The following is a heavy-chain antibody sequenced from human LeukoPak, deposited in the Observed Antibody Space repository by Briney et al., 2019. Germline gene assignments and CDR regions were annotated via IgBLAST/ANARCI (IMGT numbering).Heavy chain of an antibody. J-gene: IGHJ4*02. D-gene: IGHD6-13*01. Sequence: GGSLRLSCAASGFTFSSYAMHWVRQAPGKGLEWVAVISYDGSNKYYADSVKGRFTISRDNSKNTLYLQMNGLGAEDTAVYYCARGGLQQLVWEYYFDYWGQGTLVTVSS. CDR3: ARGGLQQLVWEYYFDY. CDR2: ISYDGSNK. V-gene: IGHV3-30*14. CDR1: GFTFSSYA.